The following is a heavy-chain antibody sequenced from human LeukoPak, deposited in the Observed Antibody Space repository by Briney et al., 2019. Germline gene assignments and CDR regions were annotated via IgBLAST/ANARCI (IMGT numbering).Heavy chain of an antibody. V-gene: IGHV3-7*03. CDR2: IKEDGSEK. D-gene: IGHD2-2*01. CDR1: GFIFCSHW. J-gene: IGHJ6*04. Sequence: PGGSLRLSCAPSGFIFCSHWMSGARKAPGKGLEWVANIKEDGSEKYYVDSVKGRFTISRDNAKNSLYLQTNSLRAEDTAVYYCARRALRYCSSTSCPAQYYGVDVWGKGTTVTVSS. CDR3: ARRALRYCSSTSCPAQYYGVDV.